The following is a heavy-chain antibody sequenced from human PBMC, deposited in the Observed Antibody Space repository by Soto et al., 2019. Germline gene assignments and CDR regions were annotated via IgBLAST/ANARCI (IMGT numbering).Heavy chain of an antibody. CDR3: AREGLWFGELPTFDY. D-gene: IGHD3-10*01. V-gene: IGHV1-18*01. CDR1: GYTFTSYG. CDR2: ISAYNGNT. Sequence: AXVKVSCKASGYTFTSYGISWVRQAPGQGLEWMGWISAYNGNTNYVQKLQGRVTMTTDTSTSTAYMELRSLRSDDTAVYYCAREGLWFGELPTFDYWGQGTLVTVSS. J-gene: IGHJ4*02.